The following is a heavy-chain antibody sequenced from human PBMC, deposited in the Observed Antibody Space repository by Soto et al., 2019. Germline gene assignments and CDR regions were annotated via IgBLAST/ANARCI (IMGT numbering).Heavy chain of an antibody. D-gene: IGHD3-10*01. V-gene: IGHV1-18*01. CDR3: ARGRYGGY. CDR2: ISAPNGNT. Sequence: QVHLVQSGAEVKKPGASVKVSCKGSVYGFTTYGITWVRPAPGQGLEWMAWISAPNGNTTYAQKLQGRVTVTRETSTSTAYMELRGLRSGDTAVYYCARGRYGGYLGQGALVTVSS. J-gene: IGHJ4*02. CDR1: VYGFTTYG.